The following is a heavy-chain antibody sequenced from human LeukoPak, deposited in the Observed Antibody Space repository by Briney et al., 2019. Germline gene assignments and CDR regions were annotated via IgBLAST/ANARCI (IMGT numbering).Heavy chain of an antibody. D-gene: IGHD3-10*01. Sequence: GESLKISCKGSGYSFASYWIGWVRQMPGKGLEWMGIIYPGDSGTRYSPSFQGQVTISADRSISTAYLQWSSLKASDTAMYYCARQRLSGSERWFDPWGQGTLVTVSS. V-gene: IGHV5-51*01. CDR3: ARQRLSGSERWFDP. CDR1: GYSFASYW. CDR2: IYPGDSGT. J-gene: IGHJ5*02.